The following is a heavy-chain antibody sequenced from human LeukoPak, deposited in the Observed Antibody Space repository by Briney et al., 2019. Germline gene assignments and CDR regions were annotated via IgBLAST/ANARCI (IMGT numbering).Heavy chain of an antibody. CDR2: INPNSGGT. J-gene: IGHJ4*02. CDR3: ARDAYSSRWYRGGELEY. CDR1: GYTFTGYY. V-gene: IGHV1-2*04. Sequence: GASVKVSCKASGYTFTGYYMHWVRQATGQGLEWMGWINPNSGGTNYAHKFQGWVTMTRDTSISTAYMELSRLRSDDTAVYYCARDAYSSRWYRGGELEYWGQGNLVTVSS. D-gene: IGHD6-13*01.